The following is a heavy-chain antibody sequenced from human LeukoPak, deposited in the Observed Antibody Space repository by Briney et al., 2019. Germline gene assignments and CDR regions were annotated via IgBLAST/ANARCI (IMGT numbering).Heavy chain of an antibody. J-gene: IGHJ4*02. D-gene: IGHD6-19*01. CDR1: GGTFSSYA. Sequence: ASVKVSCKASGGTFSSYAISWVRQAPGQGLEWMGWISAYNGNTNYAQKLQGRVTMTTDTSTSTAYMELRSLRSDDTAVYYCARDTGYSSGWSPDYWGQGTLVTVSS. CDR3: ARDTGYSSGWSPDY. CDR2: ISAYNGNT. V-gene: IGHV1-18*01.